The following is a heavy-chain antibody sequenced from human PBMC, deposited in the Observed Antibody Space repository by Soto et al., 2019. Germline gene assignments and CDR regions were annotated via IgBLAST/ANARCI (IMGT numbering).Heavy chain of an antibody. CDR3: ARGEAAAGNDWFDA. J-gene: IGHJ5*02. V-gene: IGHV3-23*01. CDR1: GFTFISYG. CDR2: ITTTGRNT. D-gene: IGHD6-13*01. Sequence: PGGSRRLSCAASGFTFISYGMTWVRQAPGKGLEWVSGITTTGRNTYYAESVKGRFTSSRDNSKNVVYLQMNSLRAEDTAVYYCARGEAAAGNDWFDAWGQGTLVIVSS.